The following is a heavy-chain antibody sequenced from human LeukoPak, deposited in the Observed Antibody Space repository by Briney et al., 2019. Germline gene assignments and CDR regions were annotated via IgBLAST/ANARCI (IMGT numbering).Heavy chain of an antibody. V-gene: IGHV4-34*01. CDR1: GGTFSGYY. Sequence: SETLSLTCAVYGGTFSGYYWSWIRQPPGKRLEWVGESNDSGGTNYNPSLKSRVTISADKSKNQVSLKLTSVTAADTAVYYCAKGRYSSFFYWGQGILVTVSS. CDR3: AKGRYSSFFY. CDR2: SNDSGGT. J-gene: IGHJ4*02. D-gene: IGHD6-13*01.